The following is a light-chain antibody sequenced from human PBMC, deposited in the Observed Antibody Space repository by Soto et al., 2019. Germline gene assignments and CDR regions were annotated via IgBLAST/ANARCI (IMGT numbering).Light chain of an antibody. Sequence: ELVLTQSPAAVSLSPGERATLSCRASESVSINLAWYQQKPGQAPRLPIYGASTRATGIPARFSGSGSGTEFTLTISSRQSEDFAVYYCQQYNNWPPDLTFGQGTKVDIK. J-gene: IGKJ1*01. V-gene: IGKV3-15*01. CDR1: ESVSIN. CDR3: QQYNNWPPDLT. CDR2: GAS.